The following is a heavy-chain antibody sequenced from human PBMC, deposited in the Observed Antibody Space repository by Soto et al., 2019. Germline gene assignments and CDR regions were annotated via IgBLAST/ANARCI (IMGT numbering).Heavy chain of an antibody. D-gene: IGHD3-3*01. CDR3: ARALTGDFWSGYYNPNSATYYYYYMDV. V-gene: IGHV3-11*01. J-gene: IGHJ6*03. CDR2: ISSSGSTI. CDR1: GFTFSDYY. Sequence: GGSLRLSCAASGFTFSDYYMSWIRQAPGKGLEWVSYISSSGSTIYYADSVKGRFTISRDNAKNSLYLQMNSLRAEDTAVYYCARALTGDFWSGYYNPNSATYYYYYMDVWGKGTTVTVSS.